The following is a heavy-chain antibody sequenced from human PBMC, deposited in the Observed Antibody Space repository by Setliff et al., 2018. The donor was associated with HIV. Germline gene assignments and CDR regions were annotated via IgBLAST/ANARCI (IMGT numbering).Heavy chain of an antibody. CDR2: ITPYNNNT. V-gene: IGHV1-18*01. D-gene: IGHD3-3*01. Sequence: ASVKVSCTASGYTFSTYGISWVRQAPGQGLEWMGWITPYNNNTQYTQHLQGRVTMTTDTYTSTAYMDLRSLRSDDTAVYYCARLIKHYDFWSGYYGAYYYYMDVWGTGTMVTVSS. J-gene: IGHJ6*03. CDR1: GYTFSTYG. CDR3: ARLIKHYDFWSGYYGAYYYYMDV.